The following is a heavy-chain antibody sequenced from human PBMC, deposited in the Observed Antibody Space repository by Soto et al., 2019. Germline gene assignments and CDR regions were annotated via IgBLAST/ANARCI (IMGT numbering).Heavy chain of an antibody. CDR1: GYGFTTYG. CDR2: ISAHNGNT. V-gene: IGHV1-18*01. Sequence: QVPLVQSGAEVKKPGASVKVSCKGSGYGFTTYGITWVRQAPGQGLEWMAWISAHNGNTDYAQNLQGRVTVTRDTSTSTAYMELSSLITDDSAVYYCARGGYGDYWGQGALVTVSS. J-gene: IGHJ4*02. CDR3: ARGGYGDY. D-gene: IGHD1-1*01.